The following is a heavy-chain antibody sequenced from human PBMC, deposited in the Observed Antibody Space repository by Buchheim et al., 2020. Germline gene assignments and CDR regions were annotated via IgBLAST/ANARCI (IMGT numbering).Heavy chain of an antibody. D-gene: IGHD2/OR15-2a*01. CDR3: ARGRFLKALLHYYGMDV. J-gene: IGHJ6*02. Sequence: QVQLVESGGGVVQPGRSLRLSCAASGFTFSRYGMHWVRQAPGKGLEWVAVIGYDGSTEDYGDSVKGRFTISRDNSKNTLYLQMNTLRAEDTAVYYCARGRFLKALLHYYGMDVWGQGTT. V-gene: IGHV3-33*01. CDR2: IGYDGSTE. CDR1: GFTFSRYG.